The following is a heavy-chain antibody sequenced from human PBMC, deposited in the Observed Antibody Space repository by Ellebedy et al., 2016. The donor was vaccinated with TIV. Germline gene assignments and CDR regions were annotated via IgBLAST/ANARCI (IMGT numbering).Heavy chain of an antibody. V-gene: IGHV3-30*01. D-gene: IGHD6-13*01. J-gene: IGHJ4*02. Sequence: DSVKGRLTISRDNSMNALYLQMDSLRAEDTAVYYCARGGIAASGPPFDYWGQGTLVTVSS. CDR3: ARGGIAASGPPFDY.